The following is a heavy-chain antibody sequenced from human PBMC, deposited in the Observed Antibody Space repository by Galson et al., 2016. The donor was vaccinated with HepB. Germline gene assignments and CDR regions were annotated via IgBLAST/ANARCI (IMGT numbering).Heavy chain of an antibody. Sequence: SLRLSCADSSLTFNTYVMHWVRQAPGKALEWVASISNNGDNKFYADSVKGRSTISRDNSRKTLYLQMNSLKPDDTAVYFCARGMGSTVRGVIRSLFYYGMDAWGPGTAVTVSS. J-gene: IGHJ6*02. CDR3: ARGMGSTVRGVIRSLFYYGMDA. CDR2: ISNNGDNK. D-gene: IGHD3-10*01. V-gene: IGHV3-30-3*01. CDR1: SLTFNTYV.